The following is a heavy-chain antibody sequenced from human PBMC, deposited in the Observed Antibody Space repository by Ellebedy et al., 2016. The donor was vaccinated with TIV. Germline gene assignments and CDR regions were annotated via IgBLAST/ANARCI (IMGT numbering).Heavy chain of an antibody. D-gene: IGHD1-1*01. CDR2: ISGSASVT. CDR1: GFTFSSYE. Sequence: GESLKISCAVSGFTFSSYEMNWVRQAPGKGLEWVSYISGSASVTAYADSVKGRFTISRDNARNSLYLQMNSLRADDTAVYYCTKDGSGTMNFWGQGTLVTVSS. V-gene: IGHV3-48*03. J-gene: IGHJ4*02. CDR3: TKDGSGTMNF.